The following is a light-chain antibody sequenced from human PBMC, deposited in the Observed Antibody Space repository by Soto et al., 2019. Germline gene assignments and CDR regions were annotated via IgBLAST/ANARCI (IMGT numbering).Light chain of an antibody. CDR2: EVS. V-gene: IGLV2-14*01. CDR3: SSYSSSSPYV. Sequence: QSALTQPASVSGSAGQSITISCTGTSSDVGGYNFVSWYQQHPGEAPKLIIYEVSNRPSGASYRFSGSKSGNTASLTISGLQAEDEADYYCSSYSSSSPYVFGTGTKVTVL. CDR1: SSDVGGYNF. J-gene: IGLJ1*01.